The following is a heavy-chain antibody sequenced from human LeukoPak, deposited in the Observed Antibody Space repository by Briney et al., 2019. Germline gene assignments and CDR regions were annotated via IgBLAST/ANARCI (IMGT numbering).Heavy chain of an antibody. CDR3: ARDPGDIVVVPAATGWFDP. J-gene: IGHJ5*02. CDR1: GFTFSSYS. Sequence: GGSLRLSCAASGFTFSSYSMNWVRQAPGKGLEWVPSISSSSSYIYYADSVKGRFTISRDNAKNSLYLQMNSLRAEDTAVYYCARDPGDIVVVPAATGWFDPWGQGTLVTVSS. D-gene: IGHD2-2*01. V-gene: IGHV3-21*01. CDR2: ISSSSSYI.